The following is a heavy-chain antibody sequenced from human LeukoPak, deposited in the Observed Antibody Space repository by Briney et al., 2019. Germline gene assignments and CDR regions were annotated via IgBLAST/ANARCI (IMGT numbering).Heavy chain of an antibody. D-gene: IGHD2-2*02. V-gene: IGHV1-2*02. CDR3: ARDWYCSSSICYTDRNWFDP. J-gene: IGHJ5*02. Sequence: ASVKVSCKASGYTFTGYYMHWVRQAPGQGLEWMGWIDPNSGATNYAQKFQGRVTMTRDTSISTAYMELSRLRSDDTAVYYCARDWYCSSSICYTDRNWFDPWGQGTLVTVSS. CDR2: IDPNSGAT. CDR1: GYTFTGYY.